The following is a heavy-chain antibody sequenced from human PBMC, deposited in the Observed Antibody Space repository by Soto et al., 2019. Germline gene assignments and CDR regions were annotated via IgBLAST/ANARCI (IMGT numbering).Heavy chain of an antibody. D-gene: IGHD6-19*01. CDR2: INRDGSST. CDR1: GFTLSTYW. V-gene: IGHV3-74*01. CDR3: ARDPAPIGWYDY. Sequence: GGSLRLSCAASGFTLSTYWMHWVRQVPGKGLQWVSRINRDGSSTTYADSVKGRFTISRDSAKNTLYLQINSLRAEDTAVYYCARDPAPIGWYDYWGQGTLVTVSS. J-gene: IGHJ4*02.